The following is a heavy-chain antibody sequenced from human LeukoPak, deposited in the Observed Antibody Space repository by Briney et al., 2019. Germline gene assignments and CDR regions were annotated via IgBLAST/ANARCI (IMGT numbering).Heavy chain of an antibody. V-gene: IGHV3-33*01. CDR3: ARVGAHYYDSSGYYVFQDY. J-gene: IGHJ4*02. D-gene: IGHD3-22*01. CDR2: IWYDGSNK. Sequence: GGSLRLSCAASGFTFSSYGMHWVRQAPGTGLEWVAVIWYDGSNKYYADSVKGRFTISRDNSKNTLYLQMNSLRAEDTAVYYCARVGAHYYDSSGYYVFQDYWGQGTLVTVSS. CDR1: GFTFSSYG.